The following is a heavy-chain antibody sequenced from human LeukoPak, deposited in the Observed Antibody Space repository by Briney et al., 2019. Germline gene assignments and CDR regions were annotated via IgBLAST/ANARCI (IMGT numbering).Heavy chain of an antibody. V-gene: IGHV3-21*01. CDR3: ARVWTTSRGAFDI. CDR2: INSSSSYI. CDR1: GFTFSSYS. D-gene: IGHD3/OR15-3a*01. Sequence: GGSLRLSCAASGFTFSSYSMNWVRQAPGKGLEWVSSINSSSSYIYYADSVKGRFTISRDNAKNSLYLQMNSLRAEDTAVYYCARVWTTSRGAFDIWGQGTMVTVSS. J-gene: IGHJ3*02.